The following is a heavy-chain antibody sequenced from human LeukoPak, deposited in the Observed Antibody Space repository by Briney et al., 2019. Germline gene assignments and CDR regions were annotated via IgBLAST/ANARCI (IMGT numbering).Heavy chain of an antibody. CDR3: ARGSAAGDY. CDR1: GFTFSSYS. Sequence: PGGSLRLSCAASGFTFSSYSMDWVRQAPGKGLEWVSYISSSSSTIYYADSVKGRFTISRDNAKNSLHLQMNSLRAEDTAVYYCARGSAAGDYWGQGTLVTVSS. D-gene: IGHD6-13*01. CDR2: ISSSSSTI. V-gene: IGHV3-48*01. J-gene: IGHJ4*02.